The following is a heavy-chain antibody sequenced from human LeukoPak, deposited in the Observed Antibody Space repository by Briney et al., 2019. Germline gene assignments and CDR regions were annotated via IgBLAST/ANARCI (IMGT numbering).Heavy chain of an antibody. D-gene: IGHD2-15*01. CDR2: IYTSGST. CDR1: GGSISSGSYY. CDR3: ARDKGGYCSGGSCYGGAFDI. V-gene: IGHV4-61*02. J-gene: IGHJ3*02. Sequence: PSQTLSLTCTVSGGSISSGSYYWSWIRQPAGKGLEWIGRIYTSGSTNYNPSLKSRVTISVDTSKSQFSLKLSSVTAADTAVYYCARDKGGYCSGGSCYGGAFDIWGQGTMVTVSS.